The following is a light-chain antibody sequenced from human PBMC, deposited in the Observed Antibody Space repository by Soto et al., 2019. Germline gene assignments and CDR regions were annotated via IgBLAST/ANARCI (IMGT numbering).Light chain of an antibody. CDR1: QGMSTY. V-gene: IGKV1-9*01. Sequence: IQETQSPSSLSASVGDRITITCRASQGMSTYLAWYQQKPGKAPKLLIYAAYTLQSGVPSRFSGGGSGTDFTLTISSLQPEDFATYYCHQLNRYPTFGGGTKVEIK. CDR3: HQLNRYPT. CDR2: AAY. J-gene: IGKJ4*01.